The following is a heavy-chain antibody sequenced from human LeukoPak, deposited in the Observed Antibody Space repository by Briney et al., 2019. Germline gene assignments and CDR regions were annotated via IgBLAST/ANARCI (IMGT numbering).Heavy chain of an antibody. J-gene: IGHJ4*02. D-gene: IGHD3-22*01. CDR1: GGSISSYY. Sequence: SETLSLPCTVSGGSISSYYWSWIRQPPGKGLEWIGEINHSGSTNYNPSLKSRVTISADTSKNQFSLKLSSVTAADTAVYYCARGRRGSRYYDSSGYYRYWGQGTLVTVSS. CDR2: INHSGST. V-gene: IGHV4-34*01. CDR3: ARGRRGSRYYDSSGYYRY.